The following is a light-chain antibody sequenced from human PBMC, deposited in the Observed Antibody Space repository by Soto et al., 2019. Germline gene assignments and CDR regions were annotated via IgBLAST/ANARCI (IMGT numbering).Light chain of an antibody. Sequence: EIVLTQSPATLSLSPGERATLSCRASQRVSSYLAWYQQKPGQAPRLLIYEASNRATGIPARFSGSGSGTNFTLTISSLESEDSAAYYCQQRSYWPPYTFGQGTKVDIK. CDR1: QRVSSY. V-gene: IGKV3-11*01. J-gene: IGKJ2*01. CDR2: EAS. CDR3: QQRSYWPPYT.